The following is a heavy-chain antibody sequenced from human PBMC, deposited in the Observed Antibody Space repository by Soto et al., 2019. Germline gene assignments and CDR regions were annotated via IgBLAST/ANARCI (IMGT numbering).Heavy chain of an antibody. D-gene: IGHD4-17*01. CDR2: ISAYNGNT. V-gene: IGHV1-18*01. CDR3: ARDLSLYGDYFRGEVFEY. CDR1: GYTFTSYG. J-gene: IGHJ4*02. Sequence: ASVKVSCKASGYTFTSYGISWVRLAPGQGLEWMGWISAYNGNTNYAQKLQGRVTMTTDTSTSTAYMELRSLRSDDTAVYYCARDLSLYGDYFRGEVFEYWGQGTLVTVSS.